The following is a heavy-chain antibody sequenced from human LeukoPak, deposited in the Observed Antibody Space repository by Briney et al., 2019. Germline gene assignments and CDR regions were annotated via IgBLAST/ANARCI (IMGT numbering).Heavy chain of an antibody. Sequence: AASVKVSCKASGYTFTSFGISWVRQAPGQGLEWMGWISAYNGNTNYAQKLQGRVTMTTDTSTSTAYMELRSLRSDDTAVYYCARDHYDILTGYYRSHDYWGQGTLVTVSS. CDR1: GYTFTSFG. CDR2: ISAYNGNT. D-gene: IGHD3-9*01. J-gene: IGHJ4*02. CDR3: ARDHYDILTGYYRSHDY. V-gene: IGHV1-18*01.